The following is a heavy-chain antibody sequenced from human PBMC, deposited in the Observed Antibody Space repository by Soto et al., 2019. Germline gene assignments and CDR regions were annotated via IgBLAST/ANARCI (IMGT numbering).Heavy chain of an antibody. CDR2: ISFDGTKK. J-gene: IGHJ6*02. V-gene: IGHV3-30-3*01. CDR1: GFTFNIYA. D-gene: IGHD4-17*01. Sequence: QPGGSLRLSCAASGFTFNIYALHWVRQAPGKGLGWVAVISFDGTKKYYSDSVKGRFTISRDNLKNTLYLQMNNLRVEDAALYFCAREDDYGYRYINYGLDVWGQGTTVTVSS. CDR3: AREDDYGYRYINYGLDV.